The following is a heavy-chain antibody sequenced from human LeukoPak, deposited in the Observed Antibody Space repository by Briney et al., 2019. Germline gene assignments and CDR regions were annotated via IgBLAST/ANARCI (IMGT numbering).Heavy chain of an antibody. V-gene: IGHV3-21*01. Sequence: GGSLRLSCAASGFTFSSYSMNWVRQAPGKGLEWVSSISSSSYIYYADSVKGRFTISRDNAKNPLYLQMNSLRAEDTAVYYCARDRRQVGAHSVYWGQGTLVTVSS. CDR2: ISSSSYI. D-gene: IGHD1-26*01. CDR3: ARDRRQVGAHSVY. J-gene: IGHJ4*02. CDR1: GFTFSSYS.